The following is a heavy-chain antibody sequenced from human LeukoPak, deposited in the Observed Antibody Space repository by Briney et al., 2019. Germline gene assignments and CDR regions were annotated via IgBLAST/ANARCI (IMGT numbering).Heavy chain of an antibody. CDR2: IKSKTDGGTT. CDR1: GFTFSNAW. J-gene: IGHJ6*03. Sequence: GGSLRLSCAASGFTFSNAWTNWVRQAPGKGLEWVGRIKSKTDGGTTDYAAPVKGRFTISRDDSKNTLYLQMNSLKIEDTAVYYCTTEKSGGSFFYYYYMDVWGKGTTVTISS. D-gene: IGHD2-15*01. V-gene: IGHV3-15*01. CDR3: TTEKSGGSFFYYYYMDV.